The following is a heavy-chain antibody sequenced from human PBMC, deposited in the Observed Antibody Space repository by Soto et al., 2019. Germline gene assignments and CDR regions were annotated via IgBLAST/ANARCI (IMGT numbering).Heavy chain of an antibody. V-gene: IGHV2-5*02. CDR2: LYWDGDK. Sequence: QITLRESGPTLVKPTQPLALTCTFSGFSLSTSGEGVGWNRQPPRKALEWLANLYWDGDKRYSPSLRSRLTISKDTSESQVVLTMTNMDAADTATYFCAHRKRTITVATYFDYWGLGSLVTVSS. CDR1: GFSLSTSGEG. CDR3: AHRKRTITVATYFDY. J-gene: IGHJ4*02. D-gene: IGHD1-7*01.